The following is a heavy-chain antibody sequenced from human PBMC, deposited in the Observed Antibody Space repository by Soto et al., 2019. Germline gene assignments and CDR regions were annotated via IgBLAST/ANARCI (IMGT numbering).Heavy chain of an antibody. CDR3: AKCLQWPKPDAFDI. CDR2: ISASGGGT. J-gene: IGHJ3*02. Sequence: GGSLRLSCAASGFTFSTYAMSWVRQAPGKGLEWVSVISASGGGTYYADSVKGRFTISRDNSNYTLYLQMNSLRAEDTAVYYCAKCLQWPKPDAFDIWGQGTMVTVSS. V-gene: IGHV3-23*01. D-gene: IGHD6-19*01. CDR1: GFTFSTYA.